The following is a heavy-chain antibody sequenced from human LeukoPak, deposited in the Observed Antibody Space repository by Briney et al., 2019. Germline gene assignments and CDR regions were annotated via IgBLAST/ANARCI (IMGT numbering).Heavy chain of an antibody. CDR2: KKQDGSEK. J-gene: IGHJ4*02. CDR1: GFTFSSYS. Sequence: GGSLRLSCAASGFTFSSYSMNWVRQAPGKGLEWVANKKQDGSEKYYVDSVKGRFTISRDNAKKSLYLQMNSLRAEDTAVYYCARHLSGVTGYTYGRGIDYWGQGTLVTVSS. CDR3: ARHLSGVTGYTYGRGIDY. V-gene: IGHV3-7*01. D-gene: IGHD5-18*01.